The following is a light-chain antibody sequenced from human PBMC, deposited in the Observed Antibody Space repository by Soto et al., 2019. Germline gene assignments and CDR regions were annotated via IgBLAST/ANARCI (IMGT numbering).Light chain of an antibody. V-gene: IGKV3-11*01. Sequence: EIVLTQYPATLSRSPGERATLSCSASQSVSSYLAWYQQKPGQAPRLLIYDASNRSTGIPARFSGSGSGTDFTLTISSLEPEDFAVYYCQQRSNWPPALAFGGGTKVEIK. CDR2: DAS. CDR3: QQRSNWPPALA. CDR1: QSVSSY. J-gene: IGKJ4*01.